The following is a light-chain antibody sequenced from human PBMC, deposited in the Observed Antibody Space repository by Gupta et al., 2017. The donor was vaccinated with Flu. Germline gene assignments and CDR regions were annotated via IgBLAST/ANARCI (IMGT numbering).Light chain of an antibody. Sequence: DIQMPQSPSSLSASVGDSVTITCRASQDINNNLAWYQQRPGNAPMPLIYAASRLRDRAPLKFGGSGFGTDFSLTINSLQPEDFATYYCQQYHSDPITFGQGTRLELK. J-gene: IGKJ5*01. CDR1: QDINNN. CDR3: QQYHSDPIT. V-gene: IGKV1-16*02. CDR2: AAS.